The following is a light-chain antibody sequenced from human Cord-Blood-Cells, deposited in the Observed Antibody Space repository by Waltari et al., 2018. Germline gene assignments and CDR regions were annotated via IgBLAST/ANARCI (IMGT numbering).Light chain of an antibody. CDR3: QHSYSTPFT. CDR1: QSISSY. J-gene: IGKJ3*01. Sequence: DLQMTQSPSSLSASVGDRVTITYRASQSISSYLTCYQQKQGKAPILLCYAASNWERVVPGKFGGSGSGTDFTLTISSLQPEDFATYYCQHSYSTPFTFGPGTKVDIK. CDR2: AAS. V-gene: IGKV1-39*01.